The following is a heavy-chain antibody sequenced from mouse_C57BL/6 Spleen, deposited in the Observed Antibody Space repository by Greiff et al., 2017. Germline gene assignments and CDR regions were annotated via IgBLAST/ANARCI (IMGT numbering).Heavy chain of an antibody. D-gene: IGHD2-2*01. J-gene: IGHJ4*01. CDR2: IDPSDSET. Sequence: VQLQQPGAELVRPGSSVKLSCKASGYTFTSYWMHWVKQRPIQGLEWIGNIDPSDSETHYNQKFKDKATLTVDKSSSTAYMKRSSLTSEDSAVYYCARSGLSYYAMDYWGQGTSVTVSS. V-gene: IGHV1-52*01. CDR3: ARSGLSYYAMDY. CDR1: GYTFTSYW.